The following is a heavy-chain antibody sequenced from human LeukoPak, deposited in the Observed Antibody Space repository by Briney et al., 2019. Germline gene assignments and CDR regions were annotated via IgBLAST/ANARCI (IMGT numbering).Heavy chain of an antibody. D-gene: IGHD3-3*01. CDR3: AREGPPQGRLSSGYYPFDF. J-gene: IGHJ4*02. CDR1: GFTFSSYW. CDR2: IKGDGSEK. V-gene: IGHV3-7*01. Sequence: GGSLRLSCAASGFTFSSYWMTWVRQAPGKGLEWVANIKGDGSEKNYVDSVKGRFTMSRDNAKNSLYLQMNSLRAEDTAVYYCAREGPPQGRLSSGYYPFDFWGQGTLVIVTS.